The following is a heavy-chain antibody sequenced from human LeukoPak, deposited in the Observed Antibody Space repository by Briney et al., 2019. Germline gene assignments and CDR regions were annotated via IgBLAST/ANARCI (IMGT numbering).Heavy chain of an antibody. CDR1: GYTFTSYD. J-gene: IGHJ6*02. V-gene: IGHV1-8*01. Sequence: GASVKVSCKASGYTFTSYDINWVRQATGQGLEWMGWMNPNSGNTGYAQKFQGRVTMTRNTSISTAYMELSSLRSEDTAVYYCARGYPRITIFGVSLTTSVLRYGMDVWGQGTTVTVSS. D-gene: IGHD3-3*01. CDR2: MNPNSGNT. CDR3: ARGYPRITIFGVSLTTSVLRYGMDV.